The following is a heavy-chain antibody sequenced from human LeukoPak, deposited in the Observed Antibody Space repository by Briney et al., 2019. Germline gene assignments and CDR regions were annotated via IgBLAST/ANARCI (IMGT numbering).Heavy chain of an antibody. CDR2: ISIPGSI. CDR3: ARDKGSSCSDAFDI. V-gene: IGHV3-53*01. J-gene: IGHJ3*02. D-gene: IGHD2-2*01. CDR1: GFTVSSNY. Sequence: GGSLRLSCAASGFTVSSNYMTWVRQAPGKGLEWVSVISIPGSITYADSVKGRFTTSRDNSKNTLYLQMNSLRADDTAVYYCARDKGSSCSDAFDIWGQGTMVTVSS.